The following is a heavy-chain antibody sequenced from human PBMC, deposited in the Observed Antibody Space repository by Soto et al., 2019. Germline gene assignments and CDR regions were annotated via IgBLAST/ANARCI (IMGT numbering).Heavy chain of an antibody. CDR1: GYTFTSFG. J-gene: IGHJ4*02. CDR3: AREYSSSEFDY. V-gene: IGHV1-18*01. Sequence: QVQLVQSGAEVKKPGASVKVSCKASGYTFTSFGISWVRQVPGHGLEWMGWRSTYRDHTSYAQNLQGRVTMTTDPSTNTAHMELRSLTSGDTAVYYCAREYSSSEFDYWGQGTLVTVSS. D-gene: IGHD3-22*01. CDR2: RSTYRDHT.